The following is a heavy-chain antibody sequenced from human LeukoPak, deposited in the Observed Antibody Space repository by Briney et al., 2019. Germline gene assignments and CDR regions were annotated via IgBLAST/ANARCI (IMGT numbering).Heavy chain of an antibody. D-gene: IGHD6-13*01. Sequence: PGGSLRLSCAASGFSFSSYWMHWVRQATGKGLVWVSRINIDGSSTRYADSVKGRFTISRDNAKNTLYLQMNTLRAEDTAVYYCASRIATAGSVDYWGQGTLVTVSS. CDR3: ASRIATAGSVDY. CDR1: GFSFSSYW. CDR2: INIDGSST. V-gene: IGHV3-74*01. J-gene: IGHJ4*02.